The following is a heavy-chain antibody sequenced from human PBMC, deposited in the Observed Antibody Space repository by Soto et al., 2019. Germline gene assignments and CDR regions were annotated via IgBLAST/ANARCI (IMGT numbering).Heavy chain of an antibody. J-gene: IGHJ4*02. Sequence: QVQLQESGPGLVKPSQTLSLTCPVSGGSLSSGGYYWSWIRPHPGTGLDWIGYIYYCGRPYHIPPLASRLTLAVDTAKNQFSPELSAGTAPGTAVYYGARGVTHGGPGARVTVSS. CDR1: GGSLSSGGYY. D-gene: IGHD2-21*02. CDR2: IYYCGRP. V-gene: IGHV4-31*03. CDR3: ARGVTH.